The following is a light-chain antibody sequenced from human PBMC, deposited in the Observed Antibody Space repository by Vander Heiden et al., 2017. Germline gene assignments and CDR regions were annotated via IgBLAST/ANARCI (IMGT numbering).Light chain of an antibody. Sequence: SYELTQPPSVSVSPGQTASITCSGDKLGDKYVCWYQQKPGQSPVLIIYQDNKRPSGIPERFSGSNSGNTATLTISGTQAMDEADYYCQAWASSSVVFGGGTKLTVL. CDR3: QAWASSSVV. J-gene: IGLJ2*01. CDR2: QDN. CDR1: KLGDKY. V-gene: IGLV3-1*01.